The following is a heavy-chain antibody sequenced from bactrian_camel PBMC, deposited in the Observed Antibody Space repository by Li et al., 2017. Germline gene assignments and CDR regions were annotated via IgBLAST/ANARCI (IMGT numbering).Heavy chain of an antibody. J-gene: IGHJ7*01. D-gene: IGHD3*01. CDR2: IVSRGDLT. CDR1: GYSYSTEC. Sequence: QVQLVESGGGSVQAGGSLRLSCAVSGYSYSTECMGWFRQAPGKEREGVAVIVSRGDLTYYADSVKGRFTISRNNAESTLYLQLNNLRLEDSGNYYCAKGRGSGYWLPYDYDMDSWGKGTQVTVS. V-gene: IGHV3S1*01.